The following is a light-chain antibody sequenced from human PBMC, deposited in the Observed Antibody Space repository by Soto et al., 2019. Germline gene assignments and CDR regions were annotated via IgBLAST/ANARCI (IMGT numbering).Light chain of an antibody. J-gene: IGLJ1*01. Sequence: QSALTQPPSASGSPGQSVTISCTGTSSDVGGYNYVSWYQQHPGKAPKLMIYEVSKRPSGVPDRFSGSKSGNTASLTVSGLQAEDEADYYCAAWDDSLSGQVFGTGTKVTVL. CDR2: EVS. CDR1: SSDVGGYNY. V-gene: IGLV2-8*01. CDR3: AAWDDSLSGQV.